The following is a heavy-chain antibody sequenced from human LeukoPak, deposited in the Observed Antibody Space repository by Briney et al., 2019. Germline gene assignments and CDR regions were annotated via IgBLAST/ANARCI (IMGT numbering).Heavy chain of an antibody. CDR3: ARLASSSWPLYYYYGMDV. J-gene: IGHJ6*02. Sequence: ASVKVSCKASGYTFTSYDINWVRQATGQGLEWMGWMNPNSDNTGYAQKFQGRVTMTRNTSISTAYMELSSLRSEDTAVYYCARLASSSWPLYYYYGMDVWGQGTTVTVSS. D-gene: IGHD6-13*01. CDR2: MNPNSDNT. CDR1: GYTFTSYD. V-gene: IGHV1-8*01.